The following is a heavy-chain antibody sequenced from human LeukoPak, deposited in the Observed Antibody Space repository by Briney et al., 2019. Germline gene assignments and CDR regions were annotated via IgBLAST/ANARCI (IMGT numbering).Heavy chain of an antibody. Sequence: SQTLSLTCTVSGGSISSGGYYWSWIRQHPGKGLEWIAYIYYSGSTYYNPSLKSRVTISVDTSKNQFSLKLSSVTAADTAVYYCATYDSSGYPTSYFDYWGQGTLVTVSS. CDR2: IYYSGST. V-gene: IGHV4-31*03. CDR1: GGSISSGGYY. CDR3: ATYDSSGYPTSYFDY. J-gene: IGHJ4*02. D-gene: IGHD3-22*01.